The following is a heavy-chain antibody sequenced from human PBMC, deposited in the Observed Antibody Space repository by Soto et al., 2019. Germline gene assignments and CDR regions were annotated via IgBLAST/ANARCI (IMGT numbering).Heavy chain of an antibody. V-gene: IGHV4-59*13. CDR1: GGSIDTYY. J-gene: IGHJ3*02. Sequence: PSETLSLTCSVSGGSIDTYYWTWFRQAPGKGLECIGRIYYSGTTNLNPALESRVRMSIDRAKKQFSLTLSSVTAADTAVYYCARTVGTLDNFWSSYGYDIWGQGTKVTVSS. CDR3: ARTVGTLDNFWSSYGYDI. CDR2: IYYSGTT. D-gene: IGHD3-3*01.